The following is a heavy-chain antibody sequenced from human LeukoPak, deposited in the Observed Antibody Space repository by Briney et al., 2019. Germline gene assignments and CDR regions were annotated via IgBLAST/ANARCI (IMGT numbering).Heavy chain of an antibody. Sequence: ASVKVSCKASGYTFTGYYMHWVRQAPGQGLEWMGWINPNSGGTNYAQKFQGRVTMTRDTSISTAYMELSRLRSDDTAVYYCERLGYYDCSGYSPLDYWGQATLVTVSS. V-gene: IGHV1-2*02. CDR1: GYTFTGYY. D-gene: IGHD3-22*01. CDR2: INPNSGGT. CDR3: ERLGYYDCSGYSPLDY. J-gene: IGHJ4*02.